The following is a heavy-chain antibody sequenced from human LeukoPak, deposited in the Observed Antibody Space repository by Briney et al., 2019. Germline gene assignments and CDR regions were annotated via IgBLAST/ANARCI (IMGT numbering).Heavy chain of an antibody. CDR2: ISYDGSNK. Sequence: PGGSLRLSCAASGFTVSSNYMSWVRQAPGKGLEWVAVISYDGSNKYYADSVKGRFTISRDNSKNTLYLQMNSLRAEDTAVYYCARGTAPTYYDFWSFDYWGQGTLVTVSS. J-gene: IGHJ4*02. V-gene: IGHV3-30-3*01. CDR1: GFTVSSNY. CDR3: ARGTAPTYYDFWSFDY. D-gene: IGHD3-3*01.